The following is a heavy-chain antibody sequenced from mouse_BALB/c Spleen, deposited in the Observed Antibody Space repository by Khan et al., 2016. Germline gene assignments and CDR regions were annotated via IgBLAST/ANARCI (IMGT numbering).Heavy chain of an antibody. CDR3: TSEGIYYGTDYYAMDD. CDR1: GYSITSGYY. D-gene: IGHD1-1*01. J-gene: IGHJ4*01. Sequence: EVQLQESGPGLVKPSQSLSLTCSVTGYSITSGYYWNWIRQFPGNKLEWMGYISYDGSNNYNPSLKNRISITRDTSKNQFFLKLNSVTTEDTATYYCTSEGIYYGTDYYAMDDWGQGTSVTVSS. V-gene: IGHV3-6*02. CDR2: ISYDGSN.